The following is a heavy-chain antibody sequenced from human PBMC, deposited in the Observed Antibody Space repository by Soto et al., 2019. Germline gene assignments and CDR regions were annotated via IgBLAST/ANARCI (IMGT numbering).Heavy chain of an antibody. V-gene: IGHV1-69*06. D-gene: IGHD3-16*01. Sequence: QVQLVQSGAGMRKPGSSLRVSCKASGGTFSDYAFSWVRQAPGQGLEWMGGIVPRFGSPKYAQKFGGRVTITADTSSSTVYMALSSLRFDETAVYFCARDRIQLRLGKYSFNGMDVWGQGTTIIVSS. CDR3: ARDRIQLRLGKYSFNGMDV. CDR1: GGTFSDYA. J-gene: IGHJ6*02. CDR2: IVPRFGSP.